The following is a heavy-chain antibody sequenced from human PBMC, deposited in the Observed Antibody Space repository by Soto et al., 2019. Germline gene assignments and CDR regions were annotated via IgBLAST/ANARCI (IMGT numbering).Heavy chain of an antibody. V-gene: IGHV1-69*06. CDR1: GGTFSSYA. D-gene: IGHD1-1*01. Sequence: QVQLVQSGAEVKKPGSSVKVSCKASGGTFSSYAISWVRQAPGQGLEWMGGIIPIFGTANYAQKFQGRVTITADKSTSTAYMELRSLRSEDTAVYYCATRLERGANCPRGGGYYYGMDVWGQGTTVTVSS. CDR3: ATRLERGANCPRGGGYYYGMDV. J-gene: IGHJ6*02. CDR2: IIPIFGTA.